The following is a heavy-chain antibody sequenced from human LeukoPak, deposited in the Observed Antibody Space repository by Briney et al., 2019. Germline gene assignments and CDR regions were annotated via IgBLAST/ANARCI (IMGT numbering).Heavy chain of an antibody. CDR1: GFPFSSYW. V-gene: IGHV3-7*04. CDR2: IKQDGSKK. J-gene: IGHJ4*02. CDR3: TRVGYIDEGIDY. D-gene: IGHD5-24*01. Sequence: GGSLRLSCVASGFPFSSYWMTWVRQAPGKGLEWVANIKQDGSKKSYVDSVKGRFTISRDKAKNSLYLQMNSLRAEDTAIYYCTRVGYIDEGIDYWGQGTLVTVSS.